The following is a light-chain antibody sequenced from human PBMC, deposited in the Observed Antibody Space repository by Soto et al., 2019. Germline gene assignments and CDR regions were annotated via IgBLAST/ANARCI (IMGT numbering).Light chain of an antibody. CDR1: QGISNY. V-gene: IGKV1-27*01. Sequence: DIQMTQSPSSLSASVGDRVTITCRASQGISNYLAWYQQRPGKVPKLLIYAASTLQSGVPSRFSVSGSGTDFTLTISSLQPEDVATYYYQKYNSAPWTFGQGTKVEIK. J-gene: IGKJ1*01. CDR2: AAS. CDR3: QKYNSAPWT.